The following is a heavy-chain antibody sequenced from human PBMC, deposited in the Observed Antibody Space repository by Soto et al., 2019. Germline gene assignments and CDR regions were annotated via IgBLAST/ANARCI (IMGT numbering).Heavy chain of an antibody. CDR3: ARQDSMYYYGMDV. CDR1: GYSFTSYW. CDR2: IYPGDSDT. V-gene: IGHV5-51*01. J-gene: IGHJ6*02. Sequence: GESLKISCQGSGYSFTSYWIGWVRQMPGKGLEWMGIIYPGDSDTRYSPSFQGQVTISADKSISTAYLQWSSLKASDTAMYYCARQDSMYYYGMDVWGQGTTVTVSS. D-gene: IGHD2-2*01.